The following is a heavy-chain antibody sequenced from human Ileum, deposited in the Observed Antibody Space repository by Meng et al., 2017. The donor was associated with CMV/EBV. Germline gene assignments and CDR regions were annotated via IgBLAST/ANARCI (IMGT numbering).Heavy chain of an antibody. CDR1: SSYG. D-gene: IGHD2-8*02. Sequence: SSYGMHWVRQAPGKGLEWVAHIRYDGNNKYYADAVKGRFSISRDNSNNILYLDMNSLRPEDTAVYYCVKAEYCTANSCPTRGWLDPWGQGTLVTVSS. CDR3: VKAEYCTANSCPTRGWLDP. V-gene: IGHV3-30*02. J-gene: IGHJ5*02. CDR2: IRYDGNNK.